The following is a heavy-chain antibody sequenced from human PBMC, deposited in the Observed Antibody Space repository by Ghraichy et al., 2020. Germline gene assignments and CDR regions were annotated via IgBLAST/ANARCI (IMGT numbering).Heavy chain of an antibody. Sequence: SQTLSLTCTVSGGSIRGHYWSWVRQPPGKGLEWIGYVHYTGNTDYSPSMTSRATISLDTPRNQFSLTLTPVTAADTAVYYCARRGRGYSLYYYGLDVWGPGTTVTVSS. CDR1: GGSIRGHY. J-gene: IGHJ6*02. V-gene: IGHV4-59*08. D-gene: IGHD5-18*01. CDR3: ARRGRGYSLYYYGLDV. CDR2: VHYTGNT.